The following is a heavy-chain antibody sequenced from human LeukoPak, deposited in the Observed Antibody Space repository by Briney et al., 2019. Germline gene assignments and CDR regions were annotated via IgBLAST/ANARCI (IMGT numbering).Heavy chain of an antibody. Sequence: GRSLRLSCAASGFTFSSYGMHWARQAPGKGLEWVAVIWYDGSNKYYADSVKGRFTISRDNSKNTLYLQMNSLRAEDTAVYYCARDSASVAYGMDVWGQGTTVTVSS. CDR3: ARDSASVAYGMDV. J-gene: IGHJ6*02. CDR1: GFTFSSYG. V-gene: IGHV3-33*01. D-gene: IGHD6-19*01. CDR2: IWYDGSNK.